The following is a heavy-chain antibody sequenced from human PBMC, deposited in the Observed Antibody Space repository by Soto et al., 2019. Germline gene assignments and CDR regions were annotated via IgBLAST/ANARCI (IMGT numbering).Heavy chain of an antibody. CDR2: ISNDGNRQ. CDR1: GFSFSSQP. J-gene: IGHJ3*02. D-gene: IGHD5-18*01. V-gene: IGHV3-30-3*01. Sequence: QEQLMESGGGVVQPGRSLRLSCVASGFSFSSQPMHWVRQAPGKGLEWVAAISNDGNRQLYADSVKDRFTISRDNSRNTLDLLMNNLITEDTGVYFCARDIYSYGSVGTTDIWGQGTMVTVSS. CDR3: ARDIYSYGSVGTTDI.